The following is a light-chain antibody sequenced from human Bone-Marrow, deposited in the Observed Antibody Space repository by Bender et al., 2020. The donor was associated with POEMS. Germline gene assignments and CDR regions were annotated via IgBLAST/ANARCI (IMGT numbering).Light chain of an antibody. CDR2: EGT. Sequence: QSALTQPASVSGSPGQSITISCTGTSSNVGNYNLVSWDQHHPDKAPQLLIYEGTYRTSGVSTRFSGSRSGNTASLTISGLQAEDEADYYCCSYAGSDVGVFGGGTKLTVL. CDR1: SSNVGNYNL. J-gene: IGLJ3*02. CDR3: CSYAGSDVGV. V-gene: IGLV2-23*01.